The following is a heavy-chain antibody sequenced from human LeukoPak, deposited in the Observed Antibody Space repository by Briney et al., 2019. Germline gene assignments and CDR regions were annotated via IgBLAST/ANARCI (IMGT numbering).Heavy chain of an antibody. CDR1: GFTFSNAW. D-gene: IGHD1-26*01. V-gene: IGHV3-15*07. J-gene: IGHJ4*02. Sequence: GGSLRLSCAASGFTFSNAWMNWVRQAPGKGLEWVGRIKSKTDDGTTDYAAPVKGRFTLSRDDSKNTLFSQMNSLKIEDTAVYYCTTMAGIVGAKYFDYWGQGILVTVSS. CDR3: TTMAGIVGAKYFDY. CDR2: IKSKTDDGTT.